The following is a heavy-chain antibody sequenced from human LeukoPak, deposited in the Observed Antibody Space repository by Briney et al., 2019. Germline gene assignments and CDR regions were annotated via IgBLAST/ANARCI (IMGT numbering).Heavy chain of an antibody. CDR2: ISSSSSTI. J-gene: IGHJ6*03. V-gene: IGHV3-48*01. CDR1: GFTFSSYS. CDR3: AXGSSSPLYXYYMDV. Sequence: GGSLRLSCAASGFTFSSYSMNWVRQAPGKGLEWVSYISSSSSTIYYADSVKGRFTISRDNAKNSLYLQMNSLRAEDTAVYYCAXGSSSPLYXYYMDVWGKGTTVTVSS. D-gene: IGHD6-13*01.